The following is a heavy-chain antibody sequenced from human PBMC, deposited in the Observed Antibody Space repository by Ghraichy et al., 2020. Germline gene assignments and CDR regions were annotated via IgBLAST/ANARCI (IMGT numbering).Heavy chain of an antibody. CDR1: GFTFSSYS. CDR2: ISSSSSYI. CDR3: ARDKSGYDSWFKNQYYYYYGMDV. V-gene: IGHV3-21*01. Sequence: GGSLRLSCAASGFTFSSYSMNWVRQAPGKGLEWVSSISSSSSYIYYADSVKGRFTISRDNAKNSLYLQMNSLRAEDMAVYYCARDKSGYDSWFKNQYYYYYGMDVWGQGTTVTVSS. J-gene: IGHJ6*02. D-gene: IGHD5-12*01.